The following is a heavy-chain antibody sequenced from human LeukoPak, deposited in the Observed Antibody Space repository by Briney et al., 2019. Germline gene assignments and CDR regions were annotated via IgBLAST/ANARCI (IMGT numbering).Heavy chain of an antibody. Sequence: GGSLRLSCAASGITFNYAWMSWVRQAPGKGLEWVGRIKDKNDGETTDYAEPVKGRFTISRDDSKNMVYLQMNSLKTEDTGVYYCTTGVLTAWGQGTLVSVSS. J-gene: IGHJ4*02. CDR1: GITFNYAW. D-gene: IGHD2-15*01. V-gene: IGHV3-15*01. CDR2: IKDKNDGETT. CDR3: TTGVLTA.